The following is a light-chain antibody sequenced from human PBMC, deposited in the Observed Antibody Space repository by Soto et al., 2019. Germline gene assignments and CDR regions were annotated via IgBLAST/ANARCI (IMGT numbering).Light chain of an antibody. J-gene: IGLJ1*01. CDR3: CSYADGSIYF. V-gene: IGLV2-14*03. CDR1: SRDVGAYDY. Sequence: SVLTQPASLSGSPGQSITISCTGTSRDVGAYDYVSWYLQYPDKAPQLLIYYVDHRPSGVSSRFSGSKSGNTASLTISELQAEDEGDYYCCSYADGSIYFFGTGTKVTVL. CDR2: YVD.